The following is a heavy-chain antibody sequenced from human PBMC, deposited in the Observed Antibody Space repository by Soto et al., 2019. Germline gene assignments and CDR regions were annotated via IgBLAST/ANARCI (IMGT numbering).Heavy chain of an antibody. CDR1: GFTFSNYV. V-gene: IGHV3-23*01. Sequence: PGGSLRLSCAASGFTFSNYVMSWVRQAPGKGLEWVSAITGSGGDTYYADSVKGRFTISRDHSQNTLYLQMSSLRAEDTALYYCAKVGPVYSGGCDYWGQGTLVTVSS. D-gene: IGHD6-19*01. CDR3: AKVGPVYSGGCDY. CDR2: ITGSGGDT. J-gene: IGHJ4*02.